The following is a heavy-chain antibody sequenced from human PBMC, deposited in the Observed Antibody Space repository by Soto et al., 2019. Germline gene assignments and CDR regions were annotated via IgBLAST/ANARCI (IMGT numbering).Heavy chain of an antibody. D-gene: IGHD3-10*01. Sequence: PGGSLRLSCAASGFTFSSYGMHWVHQAPGKGLEWVAVIWYDGSNKYYADSVKGRFTISRDNSKNTLYLQMNSLRAEDTAVYYCARDRRNYYGSGVYYFDYWGQGTLVTVSS. V-gene: IGHV3-33*01. J-gene: IGHJ4*02. CDR1: GFTFSSYG. CDR3: ARDRRNYYGSGVYYFDY. CDR2: IWYDGSNK.